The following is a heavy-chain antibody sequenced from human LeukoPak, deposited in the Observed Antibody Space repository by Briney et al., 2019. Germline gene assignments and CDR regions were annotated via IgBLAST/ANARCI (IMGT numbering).Heavy chain of an antibody. Sequence: SGTLSLTCGFSGGSITSTNWWSWVSQPPGQGLEWIGEISLSGLTNYNPSLNSRVTMALDTSKNHLSLNLTSVTAADTAVYYCSRENGAFSPFGYWGQGTLVTIPS. CDR2: ISLSGLT. J-gene: IGHJ4*02. CDR1: GGSITSTNW. D-gene: IGHD2-8*01. CDR3: SRENGAFSPFGY. V-gene: IGHV4-4*02.